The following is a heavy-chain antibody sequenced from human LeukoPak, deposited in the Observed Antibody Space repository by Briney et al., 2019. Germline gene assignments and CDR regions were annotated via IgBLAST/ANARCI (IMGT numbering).Heavy chain of an antibody. J-gene: IGHJ4*01. CDR1: GFTFSRYA. CDR3: ARDGFTGPRTAYLDH. D-gene: IGHD2-8*02. Sequence: PGGSLRLSCAASGFTFSRYAMRWVRQTPGMGLVWVSRLAADGSGTNYADSVKGRFTISRDNAKNTVYLQMSSLRAEDTAVYYCARDGFTGPRTAYLDHWGQGTLVTVSS. V-gene: IGHV3-74*01. CDR2: LAADGSGT.